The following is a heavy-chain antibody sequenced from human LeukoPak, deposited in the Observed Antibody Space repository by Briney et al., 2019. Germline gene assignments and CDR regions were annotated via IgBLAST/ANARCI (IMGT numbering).Heavy chain of an antibody. V-gene: IGHV4-34*01. CDR1: GGCFSGYY. D-gene: IGHD6-13*01. CDR2: INHSGST. CDR3: ARVGYSSSWYDPPDFDY. J-gene: IGHJ4*02. Sequence: SEALSLTCAVYGGCFSGYYWSWIRQPPGKGLEWIGEINHSGSTNYNPSLKSRVTISVDTSKNQFSLKLSSVTAADTAVYYCARVGYSSSWYDPPDFDYWAREPWSPSPQ.